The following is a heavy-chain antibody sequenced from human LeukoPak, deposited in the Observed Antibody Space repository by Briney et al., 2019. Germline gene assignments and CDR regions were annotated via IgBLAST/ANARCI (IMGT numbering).Heavy chain of an antibody. CDR1: GFAFSNYV. CDR3: AKKRVDDRPPLH. Sequence: GGSLRLSCVASGFAFSNYVMSWVRQAPGKGLEWVSGITGSGGSTYYADSVKGRFTISRDNSKSTLYLQMNSLRDDDTAVYYCAKKRVDDRPPLHWGQGTLVTVSS. V-gene: IGHV3-23*01. D-gene: IGHD6-25*01. CDR2: ITGSGGST. J-gene: IGHJ4*02.